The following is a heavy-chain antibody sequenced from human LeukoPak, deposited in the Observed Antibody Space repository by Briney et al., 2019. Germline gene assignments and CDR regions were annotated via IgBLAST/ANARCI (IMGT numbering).Heavy chain of an antibody. CDR2: IKRNTQGGTT. Sequence: GGSLRLSCATSGFTFNLAWMSWVRQAPGKGLEWVGCIKRNTQGGTTDYAAPVQGRFTISRDDSENTLYLQMNSLKTEDTAVYYCTTHPGYESYWGQGTLVTVSS. CDR1: GFTFNLAW. CDR3: TTHPGYESY. J-gene: IGHJ4*02. D-gene: IGHD2-15*01. V-gene: IGHV3-15*01.